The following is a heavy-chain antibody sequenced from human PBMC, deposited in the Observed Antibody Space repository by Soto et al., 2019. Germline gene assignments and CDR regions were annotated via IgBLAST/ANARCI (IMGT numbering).Heavy chain of an antibody. J-gene: IGHJ6*02. CDR2: ISWDGGST. CDR1: GFTFDDYA. CDR3: AKDSSGYDPTYGMDV. V-gene: IGHV3-43D*04. D-gene: IGHD5-12*01. Sequence: GGSLRLSCAASGFTFDDYAMHWVRQAPGKGLEWVSLISWDGGSTYYADSVKGRFTISRDNSKNSLYLQMNSLRAEDTALYYCAKDSSGYDPTYGMDVWGQGTTVTVSS.